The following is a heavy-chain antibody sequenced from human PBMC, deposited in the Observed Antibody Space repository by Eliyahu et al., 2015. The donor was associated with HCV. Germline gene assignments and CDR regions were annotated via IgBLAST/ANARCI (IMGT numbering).Heavy chain of an antibody. CDR1: GFSLSTSGVG. J-gene: IGHJ3*02. CDR3: AQRNRGYDILTGYYGIPDAFDI. V-gene: IGHV2-5*02. CDR2: IYWDDDK. Sequence: QITLKESGPTLVKPTQTLTLTCTFSGFSLSTSGVGVGWIRQPPGKALEWLALIYWDDDKRYSPSLKSRLTITKDTSKNQVVLTMTNMDPVDTATYYCAQRNRGYDILTGYYGIPDAFDIWGQGTMVTVSS. D-gene: IGHD3-9*01.